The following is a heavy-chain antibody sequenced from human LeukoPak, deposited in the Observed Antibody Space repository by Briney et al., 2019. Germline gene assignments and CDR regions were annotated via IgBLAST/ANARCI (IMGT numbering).Heavy chain of an antibody. CDR3: AKIPYSSGWVQNWFDP. D-gene: IGHD6-19*01. CDR2: ISGSGGST. J-gene: IGHJ5*02. Sequence: GGSLRLSCAASGFTFGTYAMSWVRQAPGRGLEWISAISGSGGSTYYADSVKGRFTISRDNSKNTLYLQMNSLRAEDTAVYYCAKIPYSSGWVQNWFDPWGQGTLVTVSS. V-gene: IGHV3-23*01. CDR1: GFTFGTYA.